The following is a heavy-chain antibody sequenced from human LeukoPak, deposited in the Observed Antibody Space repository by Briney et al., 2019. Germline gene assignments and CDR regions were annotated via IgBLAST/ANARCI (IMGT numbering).Heavy chain of an antibody. Sequence: GGSLRLSCAASGFTFSSYSMNWVRQAPGNGLEWVSSISSSSSYIYHADSVKGRFTISRDNAKNSLYLQMNSLRAEDTAVYYCARGNSIAAAYWGQGTLVTVSS. CDR2: ISSSSSYI. CDR3: ARGNSIAAAY. J-gene: IGHJ4*02. D-gene: IGHD6-13*01. CDR1: GFTFSSYS. V-gene: IGHV3-21*01.